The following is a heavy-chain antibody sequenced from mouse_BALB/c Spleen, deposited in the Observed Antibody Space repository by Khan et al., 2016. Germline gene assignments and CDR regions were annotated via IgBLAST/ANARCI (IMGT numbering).Heavy chain of an antibody. CDR2: INYSGST. Sequence: EVQLQESGPGLVKPSQSLSLTCTVTGYSITSDYAWNWIRQFTGNKLEWMGYINYSGSTSYNPSLQSRISITRDTSKNQFFLQLNSVTTEGTATYYCARLERAWFAYWGQGTLVTVSA. V-gene: IGHV3-2*02. CDR1: GYSITSDYA. CDR3: ARLERAWFAY. J-gene: IGHJ3*01.